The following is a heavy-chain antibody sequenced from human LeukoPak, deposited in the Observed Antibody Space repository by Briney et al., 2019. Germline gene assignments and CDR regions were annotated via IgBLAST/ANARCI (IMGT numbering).Heavy chain of an antibody. J-gene: IGHJ4*02. D-gene: IGHD2-2*01. CDR3: TKYLAGGYDN. Sequence: SGGSLRLSCAASGFTFSNAWMSWVRQAPGKGLEWVGCIKSKSDGRTTEYAAPVKGSFTISRDDSKHSVYMQMKRLKNEGTAVCYCTKYLAGGYDNWGQGTLVTVSS. CDR1: GFTFSNAW. V-gene: IGHV3-15*01. CDR2: IKSKSDGRTT.